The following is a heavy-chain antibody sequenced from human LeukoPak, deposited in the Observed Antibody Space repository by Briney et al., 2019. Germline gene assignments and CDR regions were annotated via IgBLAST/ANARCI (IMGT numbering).Heavy chain of an antibody. V-gene: IGHV3-48*03. CDR1: GFTFSSYE. CDR3: ARQRGDILTGYYMPRGFDY. CDR2: ISSSGSTI. Sequence: GGSPRLSCAASGFTFSSYEMTWVRQAPGKGLEWVSYISSSGSTIYYADSVKGRFIISRDNAKNSLYLQMNSLRAEDTAVYYCARQRGDILTGYYMPRGFDYWGQGTLVTVSS. J-gene: IGHJ4*02. D-gene: IGHD3-9*01.